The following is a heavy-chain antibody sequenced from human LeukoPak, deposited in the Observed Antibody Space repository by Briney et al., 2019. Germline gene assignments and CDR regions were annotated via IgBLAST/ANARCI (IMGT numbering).Heavy chain of an antibody. D-gene: IGHD3-10*01. CDR1: GGSFSGYY. J-gene: IGHJ4*02. Sequence: PSETLSLTCAVYGGSFSGYYWSWIRQPPGKGLEWIGEINHSGSTNYNPSLKSRVTISVDTSKNQFSLKLSSVTAADTAVYYCARGPLSRLARGAQDYWGQGTLVTVSS. CDR2: INHSGST. V-gene: IGHV4-34*01. CDR3: ARGPLSRLARGAQDY.